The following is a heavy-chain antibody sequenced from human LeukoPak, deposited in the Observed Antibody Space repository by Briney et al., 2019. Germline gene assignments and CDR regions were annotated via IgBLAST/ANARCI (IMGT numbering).Heavy chain of an antibody. Sequence: PGGSLRLSCAASGFTFSSYEMNWVRQAPGKGLEWVSHSSSSGSTIYYAGPVKGRFTIARDNAKNSVYLQMNSLRAEDTAVYYCARGSLHSAYGFDYWGQGTLVTVSS. J-gene: IGHJ4*02. CDR2: SSSSGSTI. V-gene: IGHV3-48*03. CDR1: GFTFSSYE. CDR3: ARGSLHSAYGFDY. D-gene: IGHD5-12*01.